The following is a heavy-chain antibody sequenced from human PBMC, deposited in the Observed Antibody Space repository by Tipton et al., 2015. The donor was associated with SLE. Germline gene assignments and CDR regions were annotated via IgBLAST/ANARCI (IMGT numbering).Heavy chain of an antibody. Sequence: TLSLTCTVSGGSIGSHNWIWIRQPPGKGLEWIGCIFFSGGTNYNPTLKSRVTISVDTSKNQFSLKLSSVTAADTAVYYCARDRELPGAFDIWGQGTMVTVSS. CDR1: GGSIGSHN. J-gene: IGHJ3*02. CDR3: ARDRELPGAFDI. V-gene: IGHV4-59*11. CDR2: IFFSGGT. D-gene: IGHD1-7*01.